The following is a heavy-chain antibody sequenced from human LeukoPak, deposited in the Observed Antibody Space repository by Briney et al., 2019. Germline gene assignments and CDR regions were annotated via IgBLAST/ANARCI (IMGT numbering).Heavy chain of an antibody. CDR3: ASGNSRGDYYYLDV. D-gene: IGHD4-23*01. V-gene: IGHV4-38-2*02. CDR2: IYRSGST. Sequence: SETLSLTCTVSAYSISSSNYWDWIRQPPGKGLEWIGTIYRSGSTYYNPSLNSRVTISVDTSKNQFSLKLRSVAAADTAVYYCASGNSRGDYYYLDVWGKGTTVTVSS. J-gene: IGHJ6*03. CDR1: AYSISSSNY.